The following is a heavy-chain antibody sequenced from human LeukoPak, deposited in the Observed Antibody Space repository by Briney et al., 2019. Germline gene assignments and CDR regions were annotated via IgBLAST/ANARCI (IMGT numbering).Heavy chain of an antibody. CDR2: ISGSASSA. V-gene: IGHV3-23*01. CDR3: AKGRGYSYGYLDY. CDR1: GFTINSYA. J-gene: IGHJ4*02. D-gene: IGHD5-18*01. Sequence: GGSLRLSCAASGFTINSYAMSWVRQAPGKGLEWVSVISGSASSAYYADSVKGRFTISRDNSRNTLYLQMSSLRAEDTAVYYCAKGRGYSYGYLDYWGQGTLVTVSS.